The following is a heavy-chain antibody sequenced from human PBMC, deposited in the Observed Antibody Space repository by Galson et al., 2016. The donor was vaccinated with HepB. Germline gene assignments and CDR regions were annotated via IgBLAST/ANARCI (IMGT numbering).Heavy chain of an antibody. CDR2: IWHDGSNK. CDR1: EFPFSTYG. Sequence: SLRLSCAASEFPFSTYGMHWVRQAPGKGLEWLALIWHDGSNKSYADPVKGRFTISRDNPKNTLSPQMNSLQVEDTLVYYCTREMHVAAAAAFDFWGRGTLVTVSS. V-gene: IGHV3-33*01. CDR3: TREMHVAAAAAFDF. J-gene: IGHJ4*02. D-gene: IGHD6-13*01.